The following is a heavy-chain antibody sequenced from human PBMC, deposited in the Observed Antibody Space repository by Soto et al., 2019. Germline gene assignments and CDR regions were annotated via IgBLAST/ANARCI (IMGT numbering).Heavy chain of an antibody. J-gene: IGHJ4*02. V-gene: IGHV3-15*01. CDR1: GLTFSNAW. D-gene: IGHD6-13*01. CDR3: TTGGIAAAGTDY. Sequence: PGGSLRLSCAASGLTFSNAWMSWVRQAPGKGLEWVGRIKSKTDGGTTDYAAPVKGRFTISRDDSKNTLYLQMNSLKTEDTAVYYCTTGGIAAAGTDYWGQGTLVTVSS. CDR2: IKSKTDGGTT.